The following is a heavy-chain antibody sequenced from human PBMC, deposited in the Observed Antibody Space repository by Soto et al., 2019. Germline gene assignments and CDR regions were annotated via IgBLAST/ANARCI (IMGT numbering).Heavy chain of an antibody. D-gene: IGHD3-10*01. CDR2: IYYNGST. Sequence: SETLSLTCTVSGGSVSSGDFYWSWIRQPPGKGLEWIGYIYYNGSTNYNPSLKSRVTISSDTSKNQFSLRLFSVTAADTAVYFCARDRPRTIYKSDYYNYGMDVWVQGTTVTVSS. CDR3: ARDRPRTIYKSDYYNYGMDV. V-gene: IGHV4-61*08. CDR1: GGSVSSGDFY. J-gene: IGHJ6*02.